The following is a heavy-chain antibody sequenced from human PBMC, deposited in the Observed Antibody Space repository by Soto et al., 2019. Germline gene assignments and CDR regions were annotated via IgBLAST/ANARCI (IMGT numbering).Heavy chain of an antibody. CDR1: GYSFTNYW. CDR2: IYPGDSDT. D-gene: IGHD2-2*01. J-gene: IGHJ3*02. Sequence: GESLKISCKGSGYSFTNYWIGWVRQVPGKGQEWLGSIYPGDSDTRYSPSFQGQVTWSGDKSTSTAYLQWSSLKASDTAIYFFARVGICSRTSCYGFDIWGPGTLVTVSS. CDR3: ARVGICSRTSCYGFDI. V-gene: IGHV5-51*01.